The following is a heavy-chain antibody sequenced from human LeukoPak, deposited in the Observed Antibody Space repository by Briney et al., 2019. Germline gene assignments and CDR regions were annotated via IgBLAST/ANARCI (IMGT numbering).Heavy chain of an antibody. CDR2: IYYSGST. CDR3: ARSAHFYYDSSGYGVAFDI. J-gene: IGHJ3*02. Sequence: SETLSLTCTVSGGSISSYYWSWIRQPPGKGLEWIGYIYYSGSTKYNPSLKSRVTISVDTSKYQFSLKLSSVTAADTAMYYCARSAHFYYDSSGYGVAFDIWGQGTMVTVSS. V-gene: IGHV4-59*01. CDR1: GGSISSYY. D-gene: IGHD3-22*01.